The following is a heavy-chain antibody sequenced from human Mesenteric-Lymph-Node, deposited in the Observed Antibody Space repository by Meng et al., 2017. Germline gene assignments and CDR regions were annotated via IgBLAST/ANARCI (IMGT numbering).Heavy chain of an antibody. J-gene: IGHJ4*02. Sequence: EVQLVDSGGGLVQPGGSMKRSCAASGFTFSGSAMHWVRQASGKGLEWVGRVRDKANNYATSYAESVKGRFTISRDDSRNTAYLQMDSLKTEDTAVYYCGSGNYFDYWGQGTLVTVSS. CDR1: GFTFSGSA. D-gene: IGHD1-26*01. V-gene: IGHV3-73*01. CDR3: GSGNYFDY. CDR2: VRDKANNYAT.